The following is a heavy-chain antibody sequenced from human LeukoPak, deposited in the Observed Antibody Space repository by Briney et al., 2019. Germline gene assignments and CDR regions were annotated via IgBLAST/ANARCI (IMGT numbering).Heavy chain of an antibody. J-gene: IGHJ6*02. CDR3: ASQAYCSGGSCSSDRNHYYYGMDV. CDR2: IYHSGST. D-gene: IGHD2-15*01. V-gene: IGHV4-4*02. Sequence: SETLSLTCAVSGGSISSSNWWSWVRQPPGKGLEWIGEIYHSGSTNYNPSLKSRVTISVDKSKNQFSLKLSSVTAADTAVYYCASQAYCSGGSCSSDRNHYYYGMDVWGQGTTATVSS. CDR1: GGSISSSNW.